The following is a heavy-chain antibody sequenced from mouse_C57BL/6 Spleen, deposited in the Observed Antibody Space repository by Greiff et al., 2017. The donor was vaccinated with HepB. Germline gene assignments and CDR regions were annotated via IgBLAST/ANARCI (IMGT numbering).Heavy chain of an antibody. D-gene: IGHD2-4*01. CDR2: INPNNGGT. CDR1: GYTFTDYN. Sequence: VQLQQSGPELVKPGASVKMSCKASGYTFTDYNMHWVKQSHGKSLEWIGYINPNNGGTSYNQKFKGKATLTVNKSSSTAYMELRSLTSEESAVYYCASGYDYENYAVDYWGQGTSVTVSS. CDR3: ASGYDYENYAVDY. J-gene: IGHJ4*01. V-gene: IGHV1-22*01.